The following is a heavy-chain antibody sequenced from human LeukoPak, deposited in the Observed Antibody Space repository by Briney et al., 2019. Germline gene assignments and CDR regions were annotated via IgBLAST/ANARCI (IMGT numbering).Heavy chain of an antibody. CDR3: ARRPTVVTFDY. V-gene: IGHV4-39*01. D-gene: IGHD4-23*01. CDR2: IYYSGAT. J-gene: IGHJ4*02. Sequence: SETLSLTCTVSGVSVRSSTYYWGWIRQPPGKGLEWIGSIYYSGATDYNPSLKSRVSISVDTSKNQFSLKLSSVTAADTAVYYCARRPTVVTFDYWGQGTLVTVSS. CDR1: GVSVRSSTYY.